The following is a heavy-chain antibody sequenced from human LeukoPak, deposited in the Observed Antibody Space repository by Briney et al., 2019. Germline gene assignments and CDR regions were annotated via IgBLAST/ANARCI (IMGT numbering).Heavy chain of an antibody. J-gene: IGHJ5*02. Sequence: SETLSLTCTVSGGSISSSSYYWGWIRQPPGKGLEWIGSIYYSGSTYYNPSLKSRFTISVDTSKNQFSLKLSSVTAADTAVYYCAREVMVRGVPTNWFDPWGQGTLVTVSS. CDR3: AREVMVRGVPTNWFDP. D-gene: IGHD3-10*01. CDR1: GGSISSSSYY. V-gene: IGHV4-39*02. CDR2: IYYSGST.